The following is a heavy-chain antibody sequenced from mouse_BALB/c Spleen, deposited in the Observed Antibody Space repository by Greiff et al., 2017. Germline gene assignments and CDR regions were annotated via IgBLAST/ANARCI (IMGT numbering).Heavy chain of an antibody. Sequence: VQLVESGPGLVAPSQSLSITCTVSGFSLTSYGVHWVRQPPGKGLEWLGVIWAGGSTNYNSALMSRLSISKDNSKSQVFLKMNSLQTDDPAMYYCARVSTVVGYYAMDYWGQGTSVTVSS. J-gene: IGHJ4*01. CDR3: ARVSTVVGYYAMDY. D-gene: IGHD1-1*01. CDR2: IWAGGST. CDR1: GFSLTSYG. V-gene: IGHV2-9*02.